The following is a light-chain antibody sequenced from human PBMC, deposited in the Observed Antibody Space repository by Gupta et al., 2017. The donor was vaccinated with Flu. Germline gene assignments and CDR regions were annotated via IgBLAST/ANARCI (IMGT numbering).Light chain of an antibody. V-gene: IGLV8-61*01. J-gene: IGLJ3*02. Sequence: TITCGLTSGSVSTNNYPSWYRQTPGQAPRTLIYDTDSRASGVSDRFSGSVVGSKAALTITGVQADDEADYFCVLYKETAGTWLFGGGTKVTVL. CDR3: VLYKETAGTWL. CDR1: SGSVSTNNY. CDR2: DTD.